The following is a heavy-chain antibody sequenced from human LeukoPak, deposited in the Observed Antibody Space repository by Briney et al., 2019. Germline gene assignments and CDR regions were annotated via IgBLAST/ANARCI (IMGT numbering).Heavy chain of an antibody. CDR1: GLTFSSYA. D-gene: IGHD3-22*01. Sequence: PGGSLRLSCAASGLTFSSYAMSWVRQAPGKGLEWVSAISGSGGSTYYADSVKGRFTISRDNSKNTLYLQMNNLRAEDTAVYYCAKGDSSGYSVAYYFDYWGQGTLVTVSS. CDR3: AKGDSSGYSVAYYFDY. J-gene: IGHJ4*02. CDR2: ISGSGGST. V-gene: IGHV3-23*01.